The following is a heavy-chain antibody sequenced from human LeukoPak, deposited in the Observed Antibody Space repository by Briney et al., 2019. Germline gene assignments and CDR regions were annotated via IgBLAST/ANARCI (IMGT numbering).Heavy chain of an antibody. J-gene: IGHJ4*02. CDR2: IYNGGSP. V-gene: IGHV3-66*01. D-gene: IGHD3-10*01. CDR1: TFTVSTNY. CDR3: VPLTDGSVDQ. Sequence: GGSLRLSCAASTFTVSTNYMTWVRQAPGKGLEWVSMIYNGGSPYYADSVKGRFTISRDNSKNTLYLQMNSLRVEDTAVYYCVPLTDGSVDQWGQGTLVTVSS.